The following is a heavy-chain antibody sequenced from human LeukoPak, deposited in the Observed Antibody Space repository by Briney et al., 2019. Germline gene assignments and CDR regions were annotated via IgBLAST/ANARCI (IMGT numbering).Heavy chain of an antibody. V-gene: IGHV3-23*01. D-gene: IGHD3-3*01. CDR2: ITGSGGRT. CDR3: AKVREGYDFWTSWFYP. CDR1: GFPFSNYA. Sequence: QSGGSPRLSCAASGFPFSNYAMSLGRPAPGKGLGLGAAITGSGGRTYYADSGKGRFTISRDNSKNTLYLQMNSLRAEEKAVYYCAKVREGYDFWTSWFYPWGQGTLVTVSS. J-gene: IGHJ5*02.